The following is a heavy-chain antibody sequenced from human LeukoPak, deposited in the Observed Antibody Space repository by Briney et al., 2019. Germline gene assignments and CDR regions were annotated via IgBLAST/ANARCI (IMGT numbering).Heavy chain of an antibody. V-gene: IGHV6-1*01. Sequence: SQTLSLACAISGDSVSSNSAAWNWIRQSPSRGLEWLGRTYYRSKWYNDYAVSVKSRITINPDTSRNQFSLQLNSVTPEDTAVYYCARDTLYLGLRLRFWGAFDIWGQGTMVTVSS. CDR1: GDSVSSNSAA. D-gene: IGHD5-12*01. J-gene: IGHJ3*02. CDR3: ARDTLYLGLRLRFWGAFDI. CDR2: TYYRSKWYN.